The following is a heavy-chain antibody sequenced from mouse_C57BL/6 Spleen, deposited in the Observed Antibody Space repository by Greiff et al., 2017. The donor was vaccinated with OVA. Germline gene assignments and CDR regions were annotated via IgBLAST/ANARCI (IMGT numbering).Heavy chain of an antibody. D-gene: IGHD1-1*01. Sequence: EVQLVESGPELVKPGASVKISCKASGYSFTDYNMNWVKQSNGKSLEWIGVINPNYGTTSYNQKFKGKATLTVDQSSSTAYMQLNSLTSEDSAVYYCARWITTVENYAMDYWGQGTSVTVSS. CDR2: INPNYGTT. CDR1: GYSFTDYN. V-gene: IGHV1-39*01. J-gene: IGHJ4*01. CDR3: ARWITTVENYAMDY.